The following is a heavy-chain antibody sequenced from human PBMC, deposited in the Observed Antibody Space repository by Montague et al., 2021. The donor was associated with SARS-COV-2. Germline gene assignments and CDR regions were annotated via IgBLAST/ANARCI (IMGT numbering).Heavy chain of an antibody. CDR1: RGSFSGYY. CDR3: ARGYCSSTTCHRSLHY. J-gene: IGHJ4*02. D-gene: IGHD2-2*01. Sequence: SETLSLTCTVHRGSFSGYYWTWIRQPPGKGLEWIGEINHSGGVNXNPSLKSRVTISVDTSKNHFSLKLRSVTAADTAIYYRARGYCSSTTCHRSLHYRGQGTLVAVSS. V-gene: IGHV4-34*01. CDR2: INHSGGV.